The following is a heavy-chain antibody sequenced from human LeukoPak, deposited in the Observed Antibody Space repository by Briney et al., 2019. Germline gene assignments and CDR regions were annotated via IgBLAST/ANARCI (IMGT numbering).Heavy chain of an antibody. J-gene: IGHJ6*03. CDR1: GGTFSSYA. CDR2: IIPIFGTA. CDR3: AGGNWNVDYYYYMDV. Sequence: GASVKVSCKASGGTFSSYAISWVRQAPGQGLEWMGGIIPIFGTANYAQKFQGRVTITADESTSTAYMELSSLRSEDTAVYYCAGGNWNVDYYYYMDVWGKGTTVTVSS. V-gene: IGHV1-69*13. D-gene: IGHD1-1*01.